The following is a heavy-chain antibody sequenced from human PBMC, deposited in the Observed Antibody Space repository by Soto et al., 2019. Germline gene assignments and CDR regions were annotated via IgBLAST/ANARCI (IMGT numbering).Heavy chain of an antibody. J-gene: IGHJ3*02. CDR2: IYYSGST. CDR3: ARRYGKNAFDI. Sequence: QVQLQESGPGLVKPSETLSLTCNVSGGSISSNCWSWLGQPPGKGLEWIGYIYYSGSTNYNPSLKSRVTISVDTSKNQFSLKLSSVTAADTAVYYCARRYGKNAFDIWGQGTMVTVSS. CDR1: GGSISSNC. D-gene: IGHD5-18*01. V-gene: IGHV4-59*01.